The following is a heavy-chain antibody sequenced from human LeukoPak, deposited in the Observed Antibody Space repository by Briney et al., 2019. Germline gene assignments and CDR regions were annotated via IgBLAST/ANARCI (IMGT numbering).Heavy chain of an antibody. V-gene: IGHV3-15*01. CDR3: TPRITMVRGPVDY. J-gene: IGHJ4*02. CDR1: GFTFSYAW. Sequence: GGSLRLSCAASGFTFSYAWMNWVRQAPGKGLEWMGRIKRKTDGGTTDYAAPVKGRFTISRDDSKKTVYLQVTSLTTEDTAVYYCTPRITMVRGPVDYWGQGTLVTVSS. D-gene: IGHD3-10*01. CDR2: IKRKTDGGTT.